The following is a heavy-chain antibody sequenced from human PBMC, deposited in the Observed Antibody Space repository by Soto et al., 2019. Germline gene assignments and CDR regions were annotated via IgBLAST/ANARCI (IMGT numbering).Heavy chain of an antibody. CDR2: ISGSGGTT. J-gene: IGHJ3*02. Sequence: EVQLLESGGGLVQPGESLRVSCIASGFTFRNYAMSWVRQAPGKGLEWVSAISGSGGTTYYADSVKGRFTISRDNSKNALYLQMNSLRAEDTATYYCAKDLDVYCSRASCYGDAFDIWGQGTMVTVSS. V-gene: IGHV3-23*01. CDR1: GFTFRNYA. CDR3: AKDLDVYCSRASCYGDAFDI. D-gene: IGHD2-2*01.